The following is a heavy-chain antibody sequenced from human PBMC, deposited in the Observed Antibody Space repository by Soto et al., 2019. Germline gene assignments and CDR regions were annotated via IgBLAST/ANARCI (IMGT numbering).Heavy chain of an antibody. CDR1: GFTFGDYA. V-gene: IGHV3-49*03. Sequence: GGSLRLSCIASGFTFGDYAMSWFRQAPGKGLEWVGFIRSKVYGGTTEYAASVKGRFTISRDDSISIAYLQMNSLKTEDTAVYYCTSTIFGVVIPGGYYYGMDVSCQGTTVTVSS. CDR3: TSTIFGVVIPGGYYYGMDV. CDR2: IRSKVYGGTT. J-gene: IGHJ6*02. D-gene: IGHD3-3*01.